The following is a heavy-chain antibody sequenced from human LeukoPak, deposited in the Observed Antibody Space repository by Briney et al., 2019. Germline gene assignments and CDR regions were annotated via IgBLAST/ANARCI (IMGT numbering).Heavy chain of an antibody. CDR2: IYYSGST. J-gene: IGHJ4*02. Sequence: PSETLSLTCTVSGGSISSSSYYWSWIRQPPGKGLEWIGYIYYSGSTNYNPSLKSRVTISVDTSKNQFSLKLSSVTAADTAVYYCARGRSHFDYWGQGTLVTVSS. CDR1: GGSISSSSYY. V-gene: IGHV4-61*01. CDR3: ARGRSHFDY.